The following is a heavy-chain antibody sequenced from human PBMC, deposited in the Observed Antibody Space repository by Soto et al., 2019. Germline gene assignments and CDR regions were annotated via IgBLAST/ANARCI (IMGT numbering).Heavy chain of an antibody. CDR3: ARFSSSSGFDF. V-gene: IGHV1-2*04. CDR1: GYTFIHYY. J-gene: IGHJ4*02. CDR2: ISPNAGNT. Sequence: ASVKVSCKASGYTFIHYYIHWVRQAPGQGLEWIGFISPNAGNTSQAQKFQGWVTLTRDASITTAYLDLSRLKSDDTALYYCARFSSSSGFDFWGPGSLVTVSS. D-gene: IGHD2-2*01.